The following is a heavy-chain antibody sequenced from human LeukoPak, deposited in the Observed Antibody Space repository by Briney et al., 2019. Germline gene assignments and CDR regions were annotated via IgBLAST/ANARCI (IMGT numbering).Heavy chain of an antibody. J-gene: IGHJ6*02. CDR3: ARSSDAGDYYYYGMDV. Sequence: GESLKISCKGSGYSFTSYWIGWVRQMPGKGLEWMGIIYPGDSDTRYSPSFQGQVTISADKSISTAYLQWSSLKASDTAMYYCARSSDAGDYYYYGMDVWGQGTTVTVSS. CDR2: IYPGDSDT. CDR1: GYSFTSYW. D-gene: IGHD2-21*02. V-gene: IGHV5-51*01.